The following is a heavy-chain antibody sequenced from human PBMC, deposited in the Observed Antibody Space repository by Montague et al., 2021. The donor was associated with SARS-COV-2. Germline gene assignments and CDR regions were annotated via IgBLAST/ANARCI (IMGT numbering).Heavy chain of an antibody. Sequence: SETLSLTCAVYGGSFSGYYWSWIRQPPARGLQWIGYISYSGSTNYNPSLKSRVTISVDTSKNHFTLRLSSVTAADTAVYYCANFRRNQLLFGTLYYGMDVWGQGTTVTVSS. D-gene: IGHD2-2*01. CDR2: ISYSGST. J-gene: IGHJ6*02. CDR1: GGSFSGYY. V-gene: IGHV4-59*01. CDR3: ANFRRNQLLFGTLYYGMDV.